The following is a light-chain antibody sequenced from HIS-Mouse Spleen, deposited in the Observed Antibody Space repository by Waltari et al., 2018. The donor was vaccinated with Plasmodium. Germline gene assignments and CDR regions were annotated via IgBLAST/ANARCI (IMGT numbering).Light chain of an antibody. V-gene: IGLV2-23*01. CDR2: EGS. Sequence: QSALTHPASVSGSPGTSITISCTGTSSDVGSYNLISWYQQHPGKAPKLMIYEGSKRPSGVSNRFSGSKSGNTASLTISGLQAEDEADYYCCSYAGSSTVVFGGGTKLTVL. J-gene: IGLJ2*01. CDR1: SSDVGSYNL. CDR3: CSYAGSSTVV.